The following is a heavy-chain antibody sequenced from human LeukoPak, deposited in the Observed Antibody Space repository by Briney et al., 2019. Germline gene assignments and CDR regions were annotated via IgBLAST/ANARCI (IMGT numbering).Heavy chain of an antibody. CDR1: GGSISSYY. CDR2: IYYSGST. Sequence: SETLSLTCTVSGGSISSYYWSWIRQPPGKGLEWIGYIYYSGSTNYNLSLKSRVTISVDTSKNQFSLKLSSVTAADTAVYYCATRLYGDYRFDYWGQGTLVTVSS. V-gene: IGHV4-59*01. D-gene: IGHD4-17*01. CDR3: ATRLYGDYRFDY. J-gene: IGHJ4*02.